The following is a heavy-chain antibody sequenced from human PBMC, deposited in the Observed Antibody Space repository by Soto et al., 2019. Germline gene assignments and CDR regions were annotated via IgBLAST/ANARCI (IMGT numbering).Heavy chain of an antibody. CDR2: INHSGST. V-gene: IGHV4-34*01. CDR3: ARPGSRALYYYYYGMDV. Sequence: ASETLSLTCAVYGGSFSGYYWSWIRQPPGEGLEWIGEINHSGSTSYNPSLKSRVTISVDTSKNQFSLKLSSVTAADTAVYYCARPGSRALYYYYYGMDVWGQGTTVTVSS. CDR1: GGSFSGYY. D-gene: IGHD1-26*01. J-gene: IGHJ6*02.